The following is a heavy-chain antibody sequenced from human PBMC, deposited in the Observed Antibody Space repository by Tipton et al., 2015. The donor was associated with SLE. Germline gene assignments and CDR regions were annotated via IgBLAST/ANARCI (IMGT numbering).Heavy chain of an antibody. D-gene: IGHD3-22*01. V-gene: IGHV4-39*01. Sequence: LRLSCSVSGGSVNNKNYYWGWIRQPPGKGLEWIGTIYYSGSTYYNPSLKSRVTISVDTSKNQFSLTLNSVTAADTAVYFCARQPYYESPFDYWGQGTLVTVSS. CDR3: ARQPYYESPFDY. J-gene: IGHJ4*02. CDR1: GGSVNNKNYY. CDR2: IYYSGST.